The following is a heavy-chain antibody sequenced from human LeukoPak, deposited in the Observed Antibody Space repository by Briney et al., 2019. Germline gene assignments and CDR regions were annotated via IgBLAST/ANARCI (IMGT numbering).Heavy chain of an antibody. V-gene: IGHV3-33*01. D-gene: IGHD5-18*01. CDR2: IWYDGSNK. J-gene: IGHJ4*02. CDR3: ARGRTAMVSVLELDY. CDR1: GFTFSSYG. Sequence: GGSLRLSCAASGFTFSSYGMHWVRQAPGKGLEWVAVIWYDGSNKYYADSVKGRFTISRDNSKNTLYLQMNSLRAQDTAVYYCARGRTAMVSVLELDYWGQGTLVTVSS.